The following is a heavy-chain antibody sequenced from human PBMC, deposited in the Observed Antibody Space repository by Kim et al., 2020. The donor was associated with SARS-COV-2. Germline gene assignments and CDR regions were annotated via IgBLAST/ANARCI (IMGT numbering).Heavy chain of an antibody. J-gene: IGHJ6*03. D-gene: IGHD6-13*01. CDR3: AASLFSTSWYESYYYYMDV. V-gene: IGHV3-23*01. CDR2: ISGTGDRT. Sequence: GGSLRLSCAASGFTFKNFAMTWVRQAPGKGLEGVSAISGTGDRTYYGESVKGRFTISRDNSRNTLYLQMNILRAEDTAVYYCAASLFSTSWYESYYYYMDVWGKGTTVTVSS. CDR1: GFTFKNFA.